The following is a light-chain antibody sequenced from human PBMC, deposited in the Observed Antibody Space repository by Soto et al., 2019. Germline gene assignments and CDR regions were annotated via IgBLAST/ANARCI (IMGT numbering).Light chain of an antibody. J-gene: IGKJ2*01. V-gene: IGKV1-39*01. CDR2: AAS. CDR3: QQSYSTPHT. CDR1: QSISSY. Sequence: DLQMTQSPSSLSASVGDRVTITCRASQSISSYLNWYQQKPGKAPKLLIYAASSLQSGVPSRFSGSGSGTDFTLTISSLQPEDFATYYCQQSYSTPHTFGQRTKLEIK.